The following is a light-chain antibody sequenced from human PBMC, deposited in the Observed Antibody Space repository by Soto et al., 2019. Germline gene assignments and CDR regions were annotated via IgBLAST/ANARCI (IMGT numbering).Light chain of an antibody. V-gene: IGKV1-33*01. J-gene: IGKJ2*01. CDR2: DAS. CDR3: HQFETLPYT. Sequence: DIQMTQSPSSLSASVGDRVTITCQASQAIMKSLNWFQQKPGKAPKVLIYDASNLEPGVPSRFSGSGSGTHFTFTISSLQSEDIATYYCHQFETLPYTFGQGTKLEIK. CDR1: QAIMKS.